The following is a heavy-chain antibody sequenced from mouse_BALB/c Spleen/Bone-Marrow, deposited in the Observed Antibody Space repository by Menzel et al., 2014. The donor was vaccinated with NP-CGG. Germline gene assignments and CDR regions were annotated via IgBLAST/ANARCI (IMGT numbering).Heavy chain of an antibody. Sequence: VQLQQSGAELVKPGASVKLSCTASGFNIKDTYMHWVKPRPEQGLEWIGRIDPANGNAKYDPKFQGKATITADTSSNTAYLQLSGLTSEDTAVYYCARYRLGTYFDFWGQGTTLTVSS. CDR1: GFNIKDTY. CDR3: ARYRLGTYFDF. D-gene: IGHD2-14*01. CDR2: IDPANGNA. J-gene: IGHJ2*01. V-gene: IGHV14-3*02.